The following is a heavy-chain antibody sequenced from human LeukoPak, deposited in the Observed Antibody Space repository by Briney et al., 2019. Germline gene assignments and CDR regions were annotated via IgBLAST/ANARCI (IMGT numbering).Heavy chain of an antibody. J-gene: IGHJ3*02. D-gene: IGHD6-6*01. V-gene: IGHV1-2*02. CDR1: GYTFTGYY. CDR2: IYPYSGDT. CDR3: ARDRNSGSSLDI. Sequence: ASVTVSCKAPGYTFTGYYIHWVRQAPGQGLEWIGWIYPYSGDTNYAQNFQGRVTMTRDTSISTAYMELSSLKSDDTAVYYCARDRNSGSSLDIWGQGTMLTVSS.